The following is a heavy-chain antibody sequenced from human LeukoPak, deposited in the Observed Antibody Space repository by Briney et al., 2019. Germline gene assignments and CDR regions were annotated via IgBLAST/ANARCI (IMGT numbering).Heavy chain of an antibody. V-gene: IGHV3-7*01. CDR3: VSSNDYGYYVEED. CDR2: IKQDGSEQ. D-gene: IGHD4-17*01. CDR1: GFTFSSYE. Sequence: PGGSLRLSCAASGFTFSSYEMNWVRQAPGKGLEWVANIKQDGSEQSYVDSVKGRFTISRDNSKNSLYLQMNSLRAEDTAMYYCVSSNDYGYYVEEDWGQGTLVTVSS. J-gene: IGHJ4*02.